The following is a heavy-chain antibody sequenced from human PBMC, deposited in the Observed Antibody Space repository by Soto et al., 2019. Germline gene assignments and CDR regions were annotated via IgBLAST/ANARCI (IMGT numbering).Heavy chain of an antibody. J-gene: IGHJ4*02. CDR3: ARDSGYSYGPFDY. V-gene: IGHV3-30-3*01. Sequence: GSLRLSCAASGFTFSSYAMHWVRQAPGKGLEWVAVISYDGSNKYYADSVKGRFTISRDNAKNSLYLQMNSLRDEDTAVYYCARDSGYSYGPFDYWGQGTLVTVSS. CDR1: GFTFSSYA. CDR2: ISYDGSNK. D-gene: IGHD5-18*01.